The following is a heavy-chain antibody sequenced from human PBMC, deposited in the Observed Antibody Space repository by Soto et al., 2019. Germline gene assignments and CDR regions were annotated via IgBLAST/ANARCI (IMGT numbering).Heavy chain of an antibody. J-gene: IGHJ4*02. Sequence: QVTLKESGPVLVKPTETLTLTCTVSGFSLSNARIGVSWIRQPPGKALEWLAHIFSNDEKSYSTSLKSRLTISKDTSKSQVVLTMTNMDPVDTATYYCARIQGGSYFGAYFDYWGQGTLVTVSS. D-gene: IGHD1-26*01. CDR2: IFSNDEK. CDR1: GFSLSNARIG. V-gene: IGHV2-26*01. CDR3: ARIQGGSYFGAYFDY.